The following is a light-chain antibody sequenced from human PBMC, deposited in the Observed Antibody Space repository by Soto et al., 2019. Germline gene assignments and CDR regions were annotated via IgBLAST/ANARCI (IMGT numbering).Light chain of an antibody. CDR2: DVS. J-gene: IGLJ2*01. Sequence: QSALTQAASVSGSPGQSISISCTGTSSDFGIYNFVSWYQQHPGKAPKLLIYDVSYRPSGISGRFSGSKSGNTASLTISGLQAEDEADYYCSSYTTKTYVVFGGGTKVTVL. V-gene: IGLV2-14*03. CDR3: SSYTTKTYVV. CDR1: SSDFGIYNF.